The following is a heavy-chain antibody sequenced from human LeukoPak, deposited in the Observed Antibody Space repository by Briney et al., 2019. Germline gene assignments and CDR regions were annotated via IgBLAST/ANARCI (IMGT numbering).Heavy chain of an antibody. CDR2: IIPIFGTA. J-gene: IGHJ6*03. CDR3: ATGTGYCSSTSCYYYYYYMDV. CDR1: GGTFSSYA. D-gene: IGHD2-2*01. Sequence: GASVKVSCKASGGTFSSYAISWVRQAPGQGLEWMGGIIPIFGTANYAQKFQGRVTITADESTSTAYMELSSLRSEDTAVYYCATGTGYCSSTSCYYYYYYMDVWGKGTTVTVSS. V-gene: IGHV1-69*13.